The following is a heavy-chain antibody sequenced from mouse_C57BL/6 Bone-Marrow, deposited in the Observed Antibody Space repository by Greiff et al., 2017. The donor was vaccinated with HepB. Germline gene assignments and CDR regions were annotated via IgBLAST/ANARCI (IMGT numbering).Heavy chain of an antibody. V-gene: IGHV5-16*01. J-gene: IGHJ3*01. Sequence: DVHLVESEGGLVQPGSSMKLSCTASGFTFSDYYMAWVRQVPEKGLEWVANINYDGSSTYYLDSLKSRFIISRDNAKNILYLQMSSLKSEDTATYYCASYGNFSWFAYWGQGTLVTVSA. CDR3: ASYGNFSWFAY. CDR2: INYDGSST. CDR1: GFTFSDYY. D-gene: IGHD2-1*01.